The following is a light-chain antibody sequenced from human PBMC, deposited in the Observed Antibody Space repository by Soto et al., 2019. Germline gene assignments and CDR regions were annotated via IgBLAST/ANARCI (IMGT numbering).Light chain of an antibody. Sequence: DVQMTQSPSTLSASVGDRVTITCRASQGISNRLAWYQQKPGKAPKLLIYQASSLKSGVPSRFGGSGSGTEFTLTITSVQPDDFATYYCQQYNSHWTFGQGTKVEIK. V-gene: IGKV1-5*03. CDR2: QAS. CDR1: QGISNR. J-gene: IGKJ1*01. CDR3: QQYNSHWT.